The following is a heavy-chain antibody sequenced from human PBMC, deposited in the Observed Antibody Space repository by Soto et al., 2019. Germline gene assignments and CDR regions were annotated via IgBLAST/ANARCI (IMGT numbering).Heavy chain of an antibody. D-gene: IGHD6-13*01. CDR3: ARERSAAGTGWFDP. J-gene: IGHJ5*02. Sequence: QVQLVQSGAEVKKPGASVKVSCKASGYTFTSYDINWVRQATGQGLEWMGWMNTNSGNTGYAQKVQGRVTMTRNTSSSTAYMELSSRRSEDTAVYYCARERSAAGTGWFDPWGQGTLVTVSS. V-gene: IGHV1-8*01. CDR1: GYTFTSYD. CDR2: MNTNSGNT.